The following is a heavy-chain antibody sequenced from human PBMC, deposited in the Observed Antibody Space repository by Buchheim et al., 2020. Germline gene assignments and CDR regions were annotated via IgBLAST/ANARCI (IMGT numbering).Heavy chain of an antibody. J-gene: IGHJ4*02. CDR3: AHGYYDILTGYNPFHY. CDR2: IYWDDDK. D-gene: IGHD3-9*01. CDR1: GFSLSTSGVG. Sequence: QITLKESGPTLVKPTQTLTLTCPFSGFSLSTSGVGVGWIRQPPGKALEWLALIYWDDDKRYSPSLTSRLTLTTATSKNQVVLTMTNMDPVDTATYYCAHGYYDILTGYNPFHYWGQGTL. V-gene: IGHV2-5*02.